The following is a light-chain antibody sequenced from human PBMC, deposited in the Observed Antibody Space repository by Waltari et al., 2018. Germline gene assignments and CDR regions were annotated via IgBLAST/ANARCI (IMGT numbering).Light chain of an antibody. CDR1: QIVSSY. Sequence: EMVLTQSPATLSLSPGERATRSCRTSQIVSSYLAWYQQKPGQAPRLLIYDASNRATGIPALFRGSGSATDFTLTISILAPEDFAVYYCQHRSNWPPTFGHGTRLEIK. V-gene: IGKV3-11*01. CDR3: QHRSNWPPT. CDR2: DAS. J-gene: IGKJ5*01.